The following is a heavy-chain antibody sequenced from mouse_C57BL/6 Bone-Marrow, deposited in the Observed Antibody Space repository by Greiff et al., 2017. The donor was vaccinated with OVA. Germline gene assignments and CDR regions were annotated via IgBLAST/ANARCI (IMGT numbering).Heavy chain of an antibody. CDR1: GFTFSSYA. CDR2: ISDGGSYT. J-gene: IGHJ3*01. CDR3: ARPPDSGFAY. Sequence: EVKLVESGGGLVKPGGSLKLSCAASGFTFSSYAMSWVRQTPEKRLEWVATISDGGSYTYYPDNVKGRFTISRDNAKNNLYLQMSHLKSEDTAMYYCARPPDSGFAYWGQGTLVTVSA. V-gene: IGHV5-4*03.